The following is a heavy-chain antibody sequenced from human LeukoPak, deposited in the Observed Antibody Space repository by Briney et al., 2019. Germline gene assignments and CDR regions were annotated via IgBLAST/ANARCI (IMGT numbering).Heavy chain of an antibody. Sequence: PGGSLRLSCAASGFTVSSNYMSWVRQAPGKGLEWGSVIYSGGDTYYADSVKGRFTISKDNSKNTLYLQMNSLRAEDTAVYYCARVAVGAGTDYFDYWGQGTLVTVSS. D-gene: IGHD6-19*01. CDR3: ARVAVGAGTDYFDY. V-gene: IGHV3-53*01. CDR1: GFTVSSNY. CDR2: IYSGGDT. J-gene: IGHJ4*02.